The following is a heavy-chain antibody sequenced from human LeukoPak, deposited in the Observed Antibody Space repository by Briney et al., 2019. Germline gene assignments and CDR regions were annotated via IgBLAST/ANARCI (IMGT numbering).Heavy chain of an antibody. Sequence: PGGSLRLSCAASGFTFSRYWMSWVRQAPGKGLEWVANIKQYGSEKYYVDSVKGRFTISRDNAKNSLYLQMNSLRAEDTAVYYCARDSYSSGWYSDWGQGTLVTVSS. V-gene: IGHV3-7*01. CDR2: IKQYGSEK. D-gene: IGHD6-19*01. CDR3: ARDSYSSGWYSD. CDR1: GFTFSRYW. J-gene: IGHJ4*02.